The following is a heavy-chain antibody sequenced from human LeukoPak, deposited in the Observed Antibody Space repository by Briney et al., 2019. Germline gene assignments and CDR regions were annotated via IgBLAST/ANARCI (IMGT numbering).Heavy chain of an antibody. CDR1: GFTFSSYW. V-gene: IGHV3-7*01. CDR2: IKQDGSEK. D-gene: IGHD2-2*01. CDR3: ARDREVPAAIYLMSGMDV. Sequence: PGGSLRLSCAASGFTFSSYWMSWVRQAPGKGLEWVANIKQDGSEKYYVDSVKGRFTISRDNAKNSLYLQMNSLRAEDTAVYYCARDREVPAAIYLMSGMDVWGQGTTVTVSS. J-gene: IGHJ6*02.